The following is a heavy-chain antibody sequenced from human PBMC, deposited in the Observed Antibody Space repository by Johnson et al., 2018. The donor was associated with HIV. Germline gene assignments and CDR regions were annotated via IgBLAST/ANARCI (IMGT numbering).Heavy chain of an antibody. CDR1: GFTFDDYA. Sequence: VESGGGLVKPGGSLRLSCAASGFTFDDYAMHWVRQAPGKGLEWVSGISWTSGSIGYADSVKGRFTISRDNSKNTLYLQMNSLRAEDTAVYYCAKDLVDTAMDDAFDIWGQGTMVTVSS. J-gene: IGHJ3*02. V-gene: IGHV3-9*01. CDR2: ISWTSGSI. D-gene: IGHD5-18*01. CDR3: AKDLVDTAMDDAFDI.